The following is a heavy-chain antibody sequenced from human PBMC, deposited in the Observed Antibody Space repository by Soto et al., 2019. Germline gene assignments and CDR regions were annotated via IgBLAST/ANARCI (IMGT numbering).Heavy chain of an antibody. Sequence: QVQLVQSGAEVKEPGSSVKVSCKASGGTFRTESINWVRQAPGRGLEWMGGIIPDFGTSDYAQKFQGRIKITAEECTSTAHMELSSLRSADTAVNYCARGHEFGGTSDAFDIWGQGTMVTVSS. CDR2: IIPDFGTS. J-gene: IGHJ3*02. CDR1: GGTFRTES. D-gene: IGHD2-15*01. V-gene: IGHV1-69*12. CDR3: ARGHEFGGTSDAFDI.